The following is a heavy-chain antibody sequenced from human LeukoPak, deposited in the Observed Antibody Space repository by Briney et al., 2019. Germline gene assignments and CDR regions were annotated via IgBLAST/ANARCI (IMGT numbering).Heavy chain of an antibody. J-gene: IGHJ4*02. CDR3: ARETPHNDF. CDR2: ISSTSSYI. CDR1: GFTFSTYS. V-gene: IGHV3-21*04. Sequence: PGGSLRLSCAASGFTFSTYSMNWVRQAPGKGLECVSSISSTSSYIYYADSVKGRFTISRDNSKNTLYGQMNTLRADDTAIYYCARETPHNDFWGQGTLVTVSS.